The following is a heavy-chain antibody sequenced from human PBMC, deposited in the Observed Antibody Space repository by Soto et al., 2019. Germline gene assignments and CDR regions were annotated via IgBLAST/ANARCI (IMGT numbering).Heavy chain of an antibody. CDR1: GYTFTSYY. D-gene: IGHD5-12*01. Sequence: QVQLVQSGAEVKKPGASVRVSCRASGYTFTSYYIHWVRQAPGQGLEWMGIINPSGGGTSYAQKFRGRVTMNRDTSTSTLYMELSSVRSEDTAVYYGARVPWDTDYDWRDNYYYAMDVWGQGTTVTVSS. CDR2: INPSGGGT. V-gene: IGHV1-46*01. CDR3: ARVPWDTDYDWRDNYYYAMDV. J-gene: IGHJ6*02.